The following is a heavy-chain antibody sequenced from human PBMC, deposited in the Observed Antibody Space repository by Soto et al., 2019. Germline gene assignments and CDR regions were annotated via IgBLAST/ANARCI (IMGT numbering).Heavy chain of an antibody. J-gene: IGHJ4*02. CDR3: ARDNNWSYDY. CDR1: VFTFSSHW. V-gene: IGHV3-74*01. Sequence: HPGGSLRLSCAASVFTFSSHWMHLVRQAPGKGLVWVSHIGPDGSSTRDADSVQGRFTISRDNARNTLYLQMNSLRDEDTAVYYCARDNNWSYDYWGQGILVNVSS. D-gene: IGHD1-1*01. CDR2: IGPDGSST.